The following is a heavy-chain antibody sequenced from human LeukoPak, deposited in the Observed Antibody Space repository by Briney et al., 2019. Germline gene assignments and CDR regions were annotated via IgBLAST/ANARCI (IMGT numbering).Heavy chain of an antibody. CDR2: ISGSGGST. J-gene: IGHJ5*02. CDR1: GFTFSSYW. D-gene: IGHD6-13*01. V-gene: IGHV3-23*01. Sequence: GGSLRLSCAASGFTFSSYWMHWVRQAPGKGLEWVSAISGSGGSTYYADSVKGRFTISRDNSKNTLYLQMNSLRAEDTAVYYCAKVRYSSSWYWFDPWGQGTLVTVSS. CDR3: AKVRYSSSWYWFDP.